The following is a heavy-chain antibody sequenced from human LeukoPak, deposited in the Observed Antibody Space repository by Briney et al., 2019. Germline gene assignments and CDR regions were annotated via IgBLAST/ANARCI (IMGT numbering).Heavy chain of an antibody. CDR3: ARGGDSSSWYEFDP. CDR2: MNPNSGNT. Sequence: EASVTVSFKASGYTFTSYDINWVRQATGQGLEWMGWMNPNSGNTGYAQKFQGRVTMTRNTSISTAYMELSSLRSEDTAVYYCARGGDSSSWYEFDPWGQGTLVTVSS. D-gene: IGHD6-13*01. V-gene: IGHV1-8*01. J-gene: IGHJ5*02. CDR1: GYTFTSYD.